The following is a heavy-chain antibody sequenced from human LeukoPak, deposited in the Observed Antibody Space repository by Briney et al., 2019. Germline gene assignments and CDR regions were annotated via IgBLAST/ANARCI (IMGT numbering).Heavy chain of an antibody. CDR1: GFTFSNAW. CDR3: TTDRIARDSSGYYYGFDY. V-gene: IGHV3-15*01. D-gene: IGHD3-22*01. J-gene: IGHJ4*02. Sequence: GGSLRLSCAASGFTFSNAWMSWVRQAPGKGLEWVGRIKSKTDGGTTDYAAPVKGRFTISRDDSKNTLYLQMNSLKTEDTAVYYCTTDRIARDSSGYYYGFDYWGQGTLVTVSS. CDR2: IKSKTDGGTT.